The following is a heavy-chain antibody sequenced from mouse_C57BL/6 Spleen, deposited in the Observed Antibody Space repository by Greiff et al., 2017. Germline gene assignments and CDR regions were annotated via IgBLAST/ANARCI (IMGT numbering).Heavy chain of an antibody. D-gene: IGHD1-1*01. J-gene: IGHJ3*01. CDR1: GYTFTSYW. Sequence: VQLQQPGAELVRPGTSVKLSCKASGYTFTSYWMHWVKQRPGQGLEWIGVIDPSDSYTNYNQKFKGKATLTVDTSSSTAYMTLSSLTSEDSAVYYCARSYYGSSYGFAYWGQGTLVTVSA. CDR3: ARSYYGSSYGFAY. CDR2: IDPSDSYT. V-gene: IGHV1-59*01.